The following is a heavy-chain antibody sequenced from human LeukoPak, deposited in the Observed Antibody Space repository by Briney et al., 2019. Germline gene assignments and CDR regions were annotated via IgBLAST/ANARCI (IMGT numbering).Heavy chain of an antibody. D-gene: IGHD1-26*01. Sequence: PGGSLRLSCAASGFTVSSNYMSWVRRAPGKGLEWVSVIDTGGTTYYADSVKGRFTISRDNSRNTLYLQMNSLRAEDTAVYYCARDSGSYCVDNWGQGTLVTVTS. CDR1: GFTVSSNY. J-gene: IGHJ4*02. V-gene: IGHV3-66*01. CDR3: ARDSGSYCVDN. CDR2: IDTGGTT.